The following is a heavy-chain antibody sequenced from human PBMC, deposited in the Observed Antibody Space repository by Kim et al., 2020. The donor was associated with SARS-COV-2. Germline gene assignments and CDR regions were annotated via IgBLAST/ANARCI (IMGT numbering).Heavy chain of an antibody. V-gene: IGHV3-33*05. CDR3: AGEGQGWSDAFDI. Sequence: GGSLRLSCAASGFTFSTYDMHWVRQAPGKGLEWVAVISSDGNNKYFVDSVKGRFTISRDKSKNTLYLQMNSLRAEDTAVYYCAGEGQGWSDAFDIWGQGT. D-gene: IGHD2-15*01. J-gene: IGHJ3*02. CDR1: GFTFSTYD. CDR2: ISSDGNNK.